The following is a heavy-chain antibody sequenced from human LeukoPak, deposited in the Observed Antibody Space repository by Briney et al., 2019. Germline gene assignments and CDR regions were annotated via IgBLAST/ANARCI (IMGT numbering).Heavy chain of an antibody. J-gene: IGHJ1*01. CDR3: ARDYYDRSGSYFLPY. CDR2: ISSSNNDI. D-gene: IGHD3-22*01. CDR1: GFTFRSYG. V-gene: IGHV3-21*06. Sequence: PGGSLRLSCAASGFTFRSYGMNWVRQAPGKGLEWVSSISSSNNDIYYADSVKGRFSISRDNAKDLLFLQMNGLRAEDTAVYYCARDYYDRSGSYFLPYSGQASLATVSS.